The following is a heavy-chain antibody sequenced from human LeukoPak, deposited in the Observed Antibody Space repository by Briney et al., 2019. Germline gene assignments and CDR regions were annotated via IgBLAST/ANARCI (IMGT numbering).Heavy chain of an antibody. CDR2: ISYDGSNK. D-gene: IGHD3-22*01. V-gene: IGHV3-30*18. Sequence: GGSLRLSCAASGFTFSSYGMHWVRQAPGKGLEWVAVISYDGSNKYYADSVKGRFTISRDNSKNTLYLQMNSLRAEDTAVYYCAKHNYYDSTGYYSLTYYLDYWGQGTLVTVSS. J-gene: IGHJ4*02. CDR3: AKHNYYDSTGYYSLTYYLDY. CDR1: GFTFSSYG.